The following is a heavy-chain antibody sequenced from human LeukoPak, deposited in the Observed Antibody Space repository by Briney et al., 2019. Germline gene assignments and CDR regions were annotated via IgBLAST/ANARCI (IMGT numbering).Heavy chain of an antibody. D-gene: IGHD2-2*01. V-gene: IGHV4-34*01. CDR2: INHSGST. Sequence: PSETLSLTCAVYGGSFSGYYWSWIRQPPGKGLEWIGEINHSGSTNYNPSLKSRVTISVDTPKNQFPLKLSSVTAADTAVYYCAREKLGYCSSTSCLYYYYGMDVWGKGTTVTVSS. J-gene: IGHJ6*04. CDR1: GGSFSGYY. CDR3: AREKLGYCSSTSCLYYYYGMDV.